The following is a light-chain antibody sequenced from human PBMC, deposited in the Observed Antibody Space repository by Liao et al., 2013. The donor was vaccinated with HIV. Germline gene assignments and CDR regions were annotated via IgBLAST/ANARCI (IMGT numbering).Light chain of an antibody. V-gene: IGLV3-21*04. J-gene: IGLJ1*01. CDR2: YDT. CDR3: QVWDSSSDHYV. CDR1: NIGSKS. Sequence: SYVLTQPPSVSVAPGKTANITCGGNNIGSKSVHWYQQKPGQAPVLVIYYDTDRPSGIPERFSGSNSGNTATLTISRVEAGDEADYYCQVWDSSSDHYVFGTGTKVTVL.